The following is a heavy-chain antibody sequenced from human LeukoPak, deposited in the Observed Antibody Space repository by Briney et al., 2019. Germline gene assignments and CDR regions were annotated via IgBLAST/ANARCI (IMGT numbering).Heavy chain of an antibody. J-gene: IGHJ4*02. CDR3: AKDLISMVRGVITALDY. D-gene: IGHD3-10*01. CDR2: ISYDGSNK. V-gene: IGHV3-30*18. Sequence: GGSLRLSCAASGFTFSSYGMHWFRQAPGKGLEGVAVISYDGSNKYYTDSVKGRFTISRDNSKNTLYLQMSSLRPEDTAVYYCAKDLISMVRGVITALDYWGQGTLVTVSS. CDR1: GFTFSSYG.